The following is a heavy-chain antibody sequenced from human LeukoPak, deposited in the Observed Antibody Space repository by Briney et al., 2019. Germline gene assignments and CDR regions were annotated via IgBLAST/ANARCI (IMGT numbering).Heavy chain of an antibody. CDR3: ARGYDFWSGYPSYNNWFDP. D-gene: IGHD3-3*01. J-gene: IGHJ5*02. CDR2: INHSGST. V-gene: IGHV4-34*01. Sequence: SETLSLTCAVDGGSFSGYYWSWIRQPPGKGLEWIGEINHSGSTNYNPYLKSRVTISVDTSKNQFSLKLSSVTAADTAVYYCARGYDFWSGYPSYNNWFDPWGQGTLVTVSS. CDR1: GGSFSGYY.